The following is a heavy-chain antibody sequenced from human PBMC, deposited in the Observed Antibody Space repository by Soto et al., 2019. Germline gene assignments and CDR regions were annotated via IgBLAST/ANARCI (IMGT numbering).Heavy chain of an antibody. CDR3: AKGWETPSWFDP. J-gene: IGHJ5*02. Sequence: QVPLVESGGGVVQPGRSLRLSCAASGFTFSSYGMHWVRQAPGKGLEWVAVISYDGSNKYYADSVKGRFTISRDNSKNTLYLQMNSLRAEDTAVYYCAKGWETPSWFDPWGQGTLVTVSS. D-gene: IGHD1-26*01. CDR2: ISYDGSNK. V-gene: IGHV3-30*18. CDR1: GFTFSSYG.